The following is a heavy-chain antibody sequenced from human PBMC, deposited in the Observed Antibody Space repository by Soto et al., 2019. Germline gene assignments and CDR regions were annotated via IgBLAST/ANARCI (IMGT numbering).Heavy chain of an antibody. V-gene: IGHV1-46*01. J-gene: IGHJ6*02. Sequence: QVQLVQSGAEVKKPGASVKVSCKASGYTFTSYYMHWVRQAPGQGLEWMGIINPSGGSTSYAQKFQGRVTMTRDTFTSTVYMELSSLRSEDTAVYYCARESNYDFWSGYYYYYYGMDVWGQGTTVTVSS. D-gene: IGHD3-3*01. CDR1: GYTFTSYY. CDR3: ARESNYDFWSGYYYYYYGMDV. CDR2: INPSGGST.